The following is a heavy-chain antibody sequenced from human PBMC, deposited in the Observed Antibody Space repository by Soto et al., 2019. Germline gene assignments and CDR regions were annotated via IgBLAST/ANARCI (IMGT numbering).Heavy chain of an antibody. Sequence: QVQLVESGGGVVQPGRSLRLSCATSGFTFSNYGMHWVRQAPGKRLEWGAGMSHDGSNKYHAESVKGRLTIFRDNSKNTLYLQMNGQRPKDNDVYYCAKGNYSSASTYDCWGQGTLVTVSS. D-gene: IGHD6-6*01. J-gene: IGHJ4*02. V-gene: IGHV3-30*18. CDR2: MSHDGSNK. CDR1: GFTFSNYG. CDR3: AKGNYSSASTYDC.